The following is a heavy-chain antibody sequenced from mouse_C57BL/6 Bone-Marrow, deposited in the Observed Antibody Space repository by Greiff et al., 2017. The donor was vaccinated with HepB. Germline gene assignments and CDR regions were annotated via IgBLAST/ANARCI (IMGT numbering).Heavy chain of an antibody. CDR2: IWSGGST. Sequence: VKLVESGPGLVQPSQSLSITCTVSGFSLTSYGVHWVRQSPGKGLEWLGVIWSGGSTDYNAAFISRLSISKDNSKSQVFFKMNSLQADDTAIYYCARAGYYYGPYAMDYWGQGTSVTVSS. J-gene: IGHJ4*01. CDR3: ARAGYYYGPYAMDY. CDR1: GFSLTSYG. D-gene: IGHD1-1*01. V-gene: IGHV2-2*01.